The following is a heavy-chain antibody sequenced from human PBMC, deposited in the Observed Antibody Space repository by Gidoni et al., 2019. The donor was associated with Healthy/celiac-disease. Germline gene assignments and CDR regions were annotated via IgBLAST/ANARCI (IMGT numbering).Heavy chain of an antibody. D-gene: IGHD2-2*01. CDR1: GFTFSSYA. Sequence: EVQLLESGGGLVQPGGSLRLSCAASGFTFSSYAMSWVRQAPGKGLEWVSAISGSGGSTYYADSVKGRFTISRDNSKNTLYLQMNSLRAEDTAVYYCAKDRIVVVPAASGGWYFDLWGRGTLVTVSS. V-gene: IGHV3-23*01. J-gene: IGHJ2*01. CDR2: ISGSGGST. CDR3: AKDRIVVVPAASGGWYFDL.